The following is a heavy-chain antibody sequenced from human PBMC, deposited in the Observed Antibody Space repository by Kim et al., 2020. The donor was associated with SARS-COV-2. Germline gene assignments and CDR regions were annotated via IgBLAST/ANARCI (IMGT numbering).Heavy chain of an antibody. CDR1: GFTFSSYA. CDR2: ISYDGSNK. D-gene: IGHD3-10*01. V-gene: IGHV3-30*04. Sequence: GGALRLSCAASGFTFSSYAMHWVRQAPGKGLEWVAVISYDGSNKYYVDFVKGRFTISRDNSKNTLYLQMNSLRAEDTAVYYCAHGSGSYYNPLDYWGQGTLVTVSS. CDR3: AHGSGSYYNPLDY. J-gene: IGHJ4*02.